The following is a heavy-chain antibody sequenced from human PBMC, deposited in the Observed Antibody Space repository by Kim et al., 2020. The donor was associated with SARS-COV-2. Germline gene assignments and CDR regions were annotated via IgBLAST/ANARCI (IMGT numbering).Heavy chain of an antibody. CDR3: ARSGITIFGVVIDHPDI. J-gene: IGHJ3*02. D-gene: IGHD3-3*01. CDR1: GGSISSYY. V-gene: IGHV4-59*08. Sequence: SETLSLTCTVSGGSISSYYWSWIRQPPGKGLEWIGYIYYSGSTNYNPSLKSRVTISVDTSKNQFSLKLSSVTAADTAVYYCARSGITIFGVVIDHPDIWGQGTMVTVSS. CDR2: IYYSGST.